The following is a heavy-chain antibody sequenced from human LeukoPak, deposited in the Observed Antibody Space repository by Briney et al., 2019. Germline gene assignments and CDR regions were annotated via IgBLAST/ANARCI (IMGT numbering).Heavy chain of an antibody. Sequence: ETLSLTCTVSGGSISSSSYYWGWLRQPPGKGLEWIGSIYYSGSTYYNPSLKSRVTISVDTSKNQFSLKLSSVTAADTAVYYCARQDSGYSYGYRNYWGQGTLVTVSS. CDR2: IYYSGST. CDR1: GGSISSSSYY. CDR3: ARQDSGYSYGYRNY. D-gene: IGHD5-18*01. J-gene: IGHJ4*02. V-gene: IGHV4-39*01.